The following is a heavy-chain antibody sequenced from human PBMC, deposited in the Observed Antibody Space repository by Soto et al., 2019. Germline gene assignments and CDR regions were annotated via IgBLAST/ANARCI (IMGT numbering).Heavy chain of an antibody. CDR3: ARDGSGYDSSGFCHYDAFCI. J-gene: IGHJ3*02. V-gene: IGHV4-4*07. D-gene: IGHD3-22*01. CDR1: GGSVSSHY. Sequence: QVQLQESGPRLVKPSETLSLTCTVSGGSVSSHYWSWIRQAAGKGLEWLGRLYSTGSTNYNPSLRRRVTMSVGTSRNQFSLTLTSVTAGDTSIYYCARDGSGYDSSGFCHYDAFCIWCQGTMGTDSS. CDR2: LYSTGST.